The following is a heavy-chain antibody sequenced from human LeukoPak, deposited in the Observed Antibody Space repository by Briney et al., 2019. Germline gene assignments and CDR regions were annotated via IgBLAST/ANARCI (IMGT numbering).Heavy chain of an antibody. Sequence: SETLSLTCTVSGGSISSSSYYWGWIRQPPGKGQEWIGYIYYSGSTNYNPSLKSRVTISVDTSKNQFSLKLSSVTAADTAVYYCARGLSYCSGGSCYGGYFDYWGQGTLVTVSS. V-gene: IGHV4-61*05. CDR3: ARGLSYCSGGSCYGGYFDY. CDR2: IYYSGST. D-gene: IGHD2-15*01. J-gene: IGHJ4*02. CDR1: GGSISSSSYY.